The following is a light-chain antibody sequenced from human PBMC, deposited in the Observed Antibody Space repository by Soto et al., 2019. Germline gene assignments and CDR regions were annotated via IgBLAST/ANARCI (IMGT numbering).Light chain of an antibody. Sequence: PGERATLSCTASPSVSNFVAWYQQKPGQAPRLLIYGASSRATGIPARFSGSGSGTEFALTISSVQPEDFAVYYCQQYNNWPPITFGQGTRLEIK. CDR1: PSVSNF. V-gene: IGKV3D-15*01. J-gene: IGKJ5*01. CDR2: GAS. CDR3: QQYNNWPPIT.